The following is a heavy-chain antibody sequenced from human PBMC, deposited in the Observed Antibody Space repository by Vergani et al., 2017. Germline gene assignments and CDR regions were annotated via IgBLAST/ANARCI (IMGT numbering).Heavy chain of an antibody. D-gene: IGHD3-16*01. Sequence: EVQLVESGGGLVKPGGSLRLSCAASGFTFSSYSMNWVRQAPGKGLEWVSSISSSSSYIYYADSVKGRFTISRDNAKNSLYLQMNSLSAEDTAVYYCAGIAGPLSDYVWGSYQGGGDYWGQGTLVTVSS. CDR1: GFTFSSYS. CDR2: ISSSSSYI. J-gene: IGHJ4*02. V-gene: IGHV3-21*01. CDR3: AGIAGPLSDYVWGSYQGGGDY.